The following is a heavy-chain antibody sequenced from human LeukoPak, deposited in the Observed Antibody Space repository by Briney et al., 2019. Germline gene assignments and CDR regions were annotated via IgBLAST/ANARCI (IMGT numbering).Heavy chain of an antibody. CDR3: ARSTVLYYYMDV. J-gene: IGHJ6*03. V-gene: IGHV1-2*02. Sequence: ASVKVSCKASGYTFTSYYMHWVRQAPGQGLEWMGWINPNSGGTNYAQKFQGRVTMTRDTSISTAYMELSRLRSDDTAVYYCARSTVLYYYMDVWGKGTTVTVSS. D-gene: IGHD4-17*01. CDR2: INPNSGGT. CDR1: GYTFTSYY.